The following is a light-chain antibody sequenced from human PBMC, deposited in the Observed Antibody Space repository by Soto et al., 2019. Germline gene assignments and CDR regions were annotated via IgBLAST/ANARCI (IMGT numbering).Light chain of an antibody. CDR3: QHYNNWPPWT. V-gene: IGKV3-15*01. Sequence: IVMTQSPVTMSVSPGERATLSCRASQCISTNLAWYQQKPGQAPRLLIYGASTRATGIPARFSGGGSGTEFTLTISSLQSEDFAVYYCQHYNNWPPWTFGQGTKVETK. CDR2: GAS. J-gene: IGKJ1*01. CDR1: QCISTN.